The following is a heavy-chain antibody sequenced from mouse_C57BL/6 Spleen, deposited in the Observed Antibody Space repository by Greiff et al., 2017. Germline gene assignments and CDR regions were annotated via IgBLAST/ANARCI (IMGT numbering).Heavy chain of an antibody. J-gene: IGHJ4*01. Sequence: VQLQQPGAELVRPGSSVKLSCQASGYTFTSYWMDWVKQRPGQGLEWIGNIYPSDSETHYNQKFKDKATLTVDKSSSTAYMQLSSLTSEDSAVYYCARGRDYYDMVDYWGQGTSVTVSS. CDR3: ARGRDYYDMVDY. V-gene: IGHV1-61*01. D-gene: IGHD1-1*01. CDR2: IYPSDSET. CDR1: GYTFTSYW.